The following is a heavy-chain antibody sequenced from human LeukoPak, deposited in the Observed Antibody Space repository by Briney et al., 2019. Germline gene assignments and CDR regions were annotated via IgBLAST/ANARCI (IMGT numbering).Heavy chain of an antibody. CDR2: INPNSGGT. D-gene: IGHD6-13*01. CDR3: ARAGIAAAGTRYYYYYMDV. J-gene: IGHJ6*03. V-gene: IGHV1-2*02. Sequence: VASVKVSCKASGYTFTGYYMHWVRQAPGQGLEGMGWINPNSGGTNYAQKFQGRVTMTRDTSISTAYMELSRLRSDDTAVYYCARAGIAAAGTRYYYYYMDVWGKGTTVTVSS. CDR1: GYTFTGYY.